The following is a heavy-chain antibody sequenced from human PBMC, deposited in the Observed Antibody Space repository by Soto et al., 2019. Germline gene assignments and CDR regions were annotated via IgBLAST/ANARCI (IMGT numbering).Heavy chain of an antibody. CDR3: EVTTGY. V-gene: IGHV1-8*01. Sequence: QVQVVQSRTEVKKPGASVKVSCKTSGYTYTDYDINWVRQTTGQGLEWMGWMTPDSGNAGYAQQFQDRVTMTSNTSTSTAYMELRSLRSEDTAMYYCEVTTGYWGQGTMVTVSS. CDR1: GYTYTDYD. D-gene: IGHD2-21*02. J-gene: IGHJ4*02. CDR2: MTPDSGNA.